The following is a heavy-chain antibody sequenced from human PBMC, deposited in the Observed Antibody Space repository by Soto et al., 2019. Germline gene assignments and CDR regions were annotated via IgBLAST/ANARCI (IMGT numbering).Heavy chain of an antibody. J-gene: IGHJ5*02. CDR1: GGSFSGYY. V-gene: IGHV4-34*01. CDR2: INHSGST. CDR3: ARSGIGWFDP. Sequence: SETLSLTCAIYGGSFSGYYWSWIRQPPGKGLEWIGEINHSGSTNYNPSLKSRVTISVDTSKNQFSLKLSSVTAADTAVYYCARSGIGWFDPWGQGTLVTVSS. D-gene: IGHD3-10*01.